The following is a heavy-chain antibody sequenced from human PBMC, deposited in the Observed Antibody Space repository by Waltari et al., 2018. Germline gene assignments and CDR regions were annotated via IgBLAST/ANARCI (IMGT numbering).Heavy chain of an antibody. J-gene: IGHJ1*01. Sequence: QVQLQESGPGLVRPSETLSLTCAVSGYLINSGYYWGWVRQTPGKGLQWIGTIYHGGDKYYNPSLESRVTMSLDTSKNQFFLKLTSVTAEDTAMYYCVRNGLGYCTSSTCYKNDDRGQGTLVTVSS. V-gene: IGHV4-38-2*01. D-gene: IGHD2-2*01. CDR3: VRNGLGYCTSSTCYKNDD. CDR2: IYHGGDK. CDR1: GYLINSGYY.